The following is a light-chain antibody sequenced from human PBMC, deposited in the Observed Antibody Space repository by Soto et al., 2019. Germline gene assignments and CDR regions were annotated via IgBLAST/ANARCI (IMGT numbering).Light chain of an antibody. CDR1: QSVSSID. J-gene: IGKJ1*01. Sequence: EIVLTQSPDTLSLSPGERATLSCRASQSVSSIDLAWYQQKPGQAPRLLIYGASSRATGIPTRFSGSGSGTEFTLTISRLEPEDFAVYYCQQYGSSQWTFGQGTKVDIK. CDR2: GAS. CDR3: QQYGSSQWT. V-gene: IGKV3-20*01.